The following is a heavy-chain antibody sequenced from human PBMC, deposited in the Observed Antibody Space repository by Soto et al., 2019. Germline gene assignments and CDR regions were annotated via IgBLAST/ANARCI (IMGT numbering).Heavy chain of an antibody. CDR1: GFTFSSYA. Sequence: GGSLRLSCAASGFTFSSYAMSWVRQAPGKGLEWVSAISGSGGSTYYADSVKGRFTISRDNSKNTLYLQMNSLRAEDTAVYYIANIAVAGTPYYYYYGMDVWGQGTTVTVSS. V-gene: IGHV3-23*01. D-gene: IGHD6-19*01. J-gene: IGHJ6*02. CDR3: ANIAVAGTPYYYYYGMDV. CDR2: ISGSGGST.